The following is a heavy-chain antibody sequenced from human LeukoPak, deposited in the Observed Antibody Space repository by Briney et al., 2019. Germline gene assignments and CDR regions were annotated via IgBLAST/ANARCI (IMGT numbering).Heavy chain of an antibody. D-gene: IGHD3-10*01. CDR3: AKPYYYGSRSYMDY. Sequence: GGSLRLSCAASGFTFSSYDMHWVRQATGKGLEWVSVIGTSGDTYYAGSVKGRFTISRDSAKNSLYLQMNSLRAEDTAVYYCAKPYYYGSRSYMDYWGQGTLVTVSS. CDR2: IGTSGDT. CDR1: GFTFSSYD. V-gene: IGHV3-13*04. J-gene: IGHJ4*02.